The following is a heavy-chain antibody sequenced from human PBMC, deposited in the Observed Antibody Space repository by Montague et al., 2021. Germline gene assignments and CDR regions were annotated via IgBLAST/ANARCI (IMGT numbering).Heavy chain of an antibody. CDR1: GFTFRSYW. J-gene: IGHJ6*03. CDR3: ARGGLRNYYYYMDF. CDR2: IKSDGLIA. V-gene: IGHV3-74*01. D-gene: IGHD3-16*01. Sequence: SLRLSCAASGFTFRSYWMHWVRQAPGKGLLWVSRIKSDGLIAIYADSVKGRFTISRDNAKDTLHLQMNSLRAEDTATYYCARGGLRNYYYYMDFWGQGTTVTVSS.